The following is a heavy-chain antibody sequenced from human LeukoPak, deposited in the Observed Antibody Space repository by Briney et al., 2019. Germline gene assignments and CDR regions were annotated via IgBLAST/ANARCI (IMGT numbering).Heavy chain of an antibody. D-gene: IGHD3-9*01. Sequence: GGSLRLSCAGSGFTFSDAYMAWVRQAPGEGLEWVGRIKAKADGGTSDYAAPVKGRFTISKDESKKTLYLQMNSLETEDTAVYYCATQSTGCFNYWGQGTLVTVSS. CDR3: ATQSTGCFNY. CDR2: IKAKADGGTS. V-gene: IGHV3-15*01. CDR1: GFTFSDAY. J-gene: IGHJ4*02.